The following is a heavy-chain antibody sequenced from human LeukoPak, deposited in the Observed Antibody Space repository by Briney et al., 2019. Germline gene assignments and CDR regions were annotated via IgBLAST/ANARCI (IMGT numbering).Heavy chain of an antibody. CDR1: GFTFTSSA. J-gene: IGHJ3*01. CDR2: ISYDGGNK. CDR3: ARDRDAFDV. V-gene: IGHV3-30*04. Sequence: PGKSLRLSCAASGFTFTSSAMHWVRQAPGKGLEWVAAISYDGGNKYYADSVKGRFTISRDNSKNTLYLQMNSLRGEDTAIYYCARDRDAFDVWGQGTMVIVSS.